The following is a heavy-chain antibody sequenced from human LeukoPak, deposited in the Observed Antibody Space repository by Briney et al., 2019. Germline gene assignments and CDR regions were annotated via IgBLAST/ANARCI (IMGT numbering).Heavy chain of an antibody. J-gene: IGHJ3*01. CDR1: GFTFSSLA. Sequence: GGSLRLSCAASGFTFSSLAMSRVRQAPGKGLEWVSTIGGQSDRAYYADSVKGRFTISRDNSKSTLFLDMSSLRAEDTAGYYCAKLDPTVLGAFDVWGHGTMVTVSS. D-gene: IGHD1-1*01. CDR2: IGGQSDRA. CDR3: AKLDPTVLGAFDV. V-gene: IGHV3-23*01.